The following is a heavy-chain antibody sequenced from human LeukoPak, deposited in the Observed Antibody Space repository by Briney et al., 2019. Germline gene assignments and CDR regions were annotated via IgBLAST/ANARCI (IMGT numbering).Heavy chain of an antibody. V-gene: IGHV4-4*07. J-gene: IGHJ6*03. Sequence: ASETPSLTCTVSGDSMSDSYWSWIRQPAGKGLEWIGHIYSSGNTNYNPSLKSRVTLSVDTSSNQFSLTLSSVTAADTAVYHCARDIRSHNGPGGYYYYYMDVWGKGTTVTVSS. CDR3: ARDIRSHNGPGGYYYYYMDV. CDR1: GDSMSDSY. D-gene: IGHD2-8*01. CDR2: IYSSGNT.